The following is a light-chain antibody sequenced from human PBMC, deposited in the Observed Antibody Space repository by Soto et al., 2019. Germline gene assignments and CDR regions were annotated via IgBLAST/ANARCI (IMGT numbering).Light chain of an antibody. V-gene: IGLV2-11*01. J-gene: IGLJ1*01. CDR1: SSDVGGYNY. CDR2: DVT. CDR3: CSYAGSYALYV. Sequence: QSALTQPRSVSGSPGQSVTISCTGTSSDVGGYNYVSWYQQHPGKAPKLMIYDVTYRPSGVPDRFSGSKSDNTASLTISGLQAEDEADYYCCSYAGSYALYVFGTGTQLTVL.